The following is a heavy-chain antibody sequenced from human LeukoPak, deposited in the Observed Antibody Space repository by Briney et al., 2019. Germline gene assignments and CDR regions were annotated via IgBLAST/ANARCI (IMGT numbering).Heavy chain of an antibody. D-gene: IGHD1-14*01. CDR2: IYDSGST. V-gene: IGHV4-31*03. J-gene: IGHJ4*02. CDR3: ARGGDRRGFDY. CDR1: GGSISSGGYY. Sequence: PSETLSLTCTVSGGSISSGGYYGSWIRQHPGKGLARVGYIYDSGSTYDNPSFKSRVTISVDTSKNHFSLRLSSVTAADTAVYYCARGGDRRGFDYWGQGTLVTVSS.